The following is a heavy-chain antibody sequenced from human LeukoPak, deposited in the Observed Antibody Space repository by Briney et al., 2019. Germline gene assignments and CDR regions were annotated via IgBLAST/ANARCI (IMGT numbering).Heavy chain of an antibody. CDR2: ISGSGGST. V-gene: IGHV3-23*01. J-gene: IGHJ3*02. CDR1: GFTFSSYA. D-gene: IGHD3-10*01. CDR3: AKDLKYYYGSGSYVDI. Sequence: GGSLRLSCVASGFTFSSYAMSWVRQAPGKGLEWVSAISGSGGSTYYADSVKGRLTISRDNSKNTLYLQMNSLRAEDTAVYYCAKDLKYYYGSGSYVDIWGQGTMVTVSS.